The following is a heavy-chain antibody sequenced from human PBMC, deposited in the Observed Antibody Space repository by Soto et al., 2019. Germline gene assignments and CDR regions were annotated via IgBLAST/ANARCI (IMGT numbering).Heavy chain of an antibody. CDR2: IHYSGSI. J-gene: IGHJ6*02. D-gene: IGHD2-21*02. CDR3: AREDDGGDRDYYGLDV. V-gene: IGHV4-30-4*08. Sequence: QVQLQQSGPGLVKPSQTLSLTCTVSGGSISYEYYHWTWIRQSPGKGLEWIGYIHYSGSIIYNPSFKSRVNISVDTSKNQFSLQLSSVTAADKAVYFCAREDDGGDRDYYGLDVWGQGTTVTVSS. CDR1: GGSISYEYYH.